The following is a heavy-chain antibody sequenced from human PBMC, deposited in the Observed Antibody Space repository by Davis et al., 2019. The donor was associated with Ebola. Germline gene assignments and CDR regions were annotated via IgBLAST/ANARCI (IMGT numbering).Heavy chain of an antibody. CDR1: GFALSSHA. J-gene: IGHJ5*01. D-gene: IGHD3-3*01. Sequence: PGGSLRLSCAASGFALSSHAMSWVRQAPEKGLEWVSAISGHGDITHYADSVKGRFTISRDNSKNTLYLQMNSLRAEDTALYYCARDQDTSPEWNWFDSWGQGTLVTVSS. V-gene: IGHV3-23*01. CDR3: ARDQDTSPEWNWFDS. CDR2: ISGHGDIT.